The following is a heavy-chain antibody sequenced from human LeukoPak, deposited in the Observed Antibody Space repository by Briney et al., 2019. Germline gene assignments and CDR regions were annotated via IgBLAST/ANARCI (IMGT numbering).Heavy chain of an antibody. V-gene: IGHV1-2*02. CDR1: GYTFTSYY. D-gene: IGHD3-22*01. CDR3: ARDYYDSSGYYLGADY. J-gene: IGHJ4*02. Sequence: ASVKVSCKASGYTFTSYYMHWVRQAPGQGLEWMGWINPNSGGTNYAQKFQGRVTMTRDTSISTAYMELSRLRSDDTAVYYCARDYYDSSGYYLGADYWGQGTLVTVSS. CDR2: INPNSGGT.